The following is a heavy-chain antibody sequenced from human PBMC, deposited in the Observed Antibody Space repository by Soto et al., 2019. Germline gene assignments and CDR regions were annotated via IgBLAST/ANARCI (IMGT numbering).Heavy chain of an antibody. Sequence: QVQLQESGPGLVKSSETLSLTCTVSGGSISNSYWSWIRQSPGKGLEWIGYVYYSGNTHYNPSLKNRVTISVDTSKNQFYLKLSSVSAADTAVYFCARLPFIAAADDYWGQGTLVTVSS. CDR2: VYYSGNT. CDR1: GGSISNSY. V-gene: IGHV4-59*08. J-gene: IGHJ4*02. CDR3: ARLPFIAAADDY. D-gene: IGHD6-13*01.